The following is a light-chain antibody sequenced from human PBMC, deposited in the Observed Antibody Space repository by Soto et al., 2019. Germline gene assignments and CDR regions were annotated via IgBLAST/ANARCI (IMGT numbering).Light chain of an antibody. CDR2: GAS. Sequence: EIVMTQSPATLSVSPGERATLSCRASQSVSSNLAWYQQKPGQAPRLLIYGASNRATGIPDRFSGSGSGTDFTLTISRLEPEDFAVYYCQQYNDWPRTFGQGTKVDIK. CDR3: QQYNDWPRT. V-gene: IGKV3D-15*01. J-gene: IGKJ1*01. CDR1: QSVSSN.